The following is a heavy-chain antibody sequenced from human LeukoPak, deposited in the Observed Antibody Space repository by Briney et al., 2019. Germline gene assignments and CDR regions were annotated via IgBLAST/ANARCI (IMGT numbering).Heavy chain of an antibody. D-gene: IGHD3-3*01. CDR1: GGSISSSSYY. CDR3: ARLVPRSGYYIRYFDY. J-gene: IGHJ4*02. CDR2: IYYSGST. V-gene: IGHV4-39*07. Sequence: SETLSLTCTVSGGSISSSSYYWGWIRQPPGKGLEWIGSIYYSGSTYYNPSLKSRVTISVDTSKNQFSLKLSSVTAADTAVYYCARLVPRSGYYIRYFDYWGQGTLVTVSS.